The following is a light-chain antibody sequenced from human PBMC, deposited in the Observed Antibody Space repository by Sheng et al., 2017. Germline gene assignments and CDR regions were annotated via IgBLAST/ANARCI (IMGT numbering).Light chain of an antibody. CDR3: QQYGRSPLT. V-gene: IGKV3-20*01. J-gene: IGKJ4*01. CDR1: ERISGNY. CDR2: GAS. Sequence: IVLTQSPGTLSVSPGERVTLSCRASERISGNYLAWYQQKPGQTPRLLIYGASSRATDIPDRFSGSGSGTDFTLTISRLEPEDFAVYYCQQYGRSPLTFGGGTKVEIK.